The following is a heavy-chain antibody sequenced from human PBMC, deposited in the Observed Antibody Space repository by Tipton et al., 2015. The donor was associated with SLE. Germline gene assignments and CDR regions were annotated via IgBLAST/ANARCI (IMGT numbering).Heavy chain of an antibody. V-gene: IGHV4-38-2*01. CDR2: MYHSGST. CDR3: ASSRITMVRGVVDGFDI. CDR1: GYSITSGYY. J-gene: IGHJ3*02. Sequence: LRLSCSVSGYSITSGYYWGWIRQPPGKGLEWIGSMYHSGSTYYNLSLKSRVTISVDTSKNQFSLKVSSVTAADTAVYYCASSRITMVRGVVDGFDIWGQGTMVTVSS. D-gene: IGHD3-10*01.